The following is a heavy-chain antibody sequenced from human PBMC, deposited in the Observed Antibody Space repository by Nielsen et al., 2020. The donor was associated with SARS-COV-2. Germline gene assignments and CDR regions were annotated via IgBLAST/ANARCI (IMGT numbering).Heavy chain of an antibody. CDR3: ARAGPIAVTGRGNFDH. D-gene: IGHD6-19*01. CDR1: GASITSTNFY. Sequence: SETLSLTCTVSGASITSTNFYWGWVRQPPGKGLAWIGSVYYSGTTYYNPSLKSRVTMSVDTSKNQFSLNLTSVTAADTALYYCARAGPIAVTGRGNFDHWGQGARVTVSS. J-gene: IGHJ4*02. V-gene: IGHV4-39*01. CDR2: VYYSGTT.